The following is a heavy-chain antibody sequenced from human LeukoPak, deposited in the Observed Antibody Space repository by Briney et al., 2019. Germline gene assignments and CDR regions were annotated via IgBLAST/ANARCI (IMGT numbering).Heavy chain of an antibody. J-gene: IGHJ4*02. D-gene: IGHD4-17*01. Sequence: GSLRLSCAASGFTFSDYYWSRIRQPPGKGLEWIGYIYYSGSTNYNPSLKSRVTISVDTSKNQFSLKLSSVTAADTAVYYCARGYGDPTVFDYWGQGTLVTVSS. V-gene: IGHV4-59*01. CDR1: GFTFSDYY. CDR3: ARGYGDPTVFDY. CDR2: IYYSGST.